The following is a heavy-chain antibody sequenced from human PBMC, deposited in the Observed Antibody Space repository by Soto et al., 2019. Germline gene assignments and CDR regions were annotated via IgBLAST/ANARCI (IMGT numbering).Heavy chain of an antibody. V-gene: IGHV1-69*06. J-gene: IGHJ5*02. CDR2: IIPIFGAT. CDR3: GRLGGSSLDP. Sequence: QVQLVQSGAEVKKPGSSVKVSCKASGGTFSSYAITWVRQAPGQGLDWMGEIIPIFGATNFAQKFQGRVTIPADKPTTPAYRELGGLPAGDTAVYYCGRLGGSSLDPWGQGPLVTVPS. D-gene: IGHD1-26*01. CDR1: GGTFSSYA.